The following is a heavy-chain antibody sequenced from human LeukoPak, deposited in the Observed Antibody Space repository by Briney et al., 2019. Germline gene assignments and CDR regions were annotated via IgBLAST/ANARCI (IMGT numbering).Heavy chain of an antibody. J-gene: IGHJ4*02. CDR1: GFTFSSYS. V-gene: IGHV3-21*01. CDR3: ARDYGSGTKGDY. Sequence: GGSLRLSCAASGFTFSSYSMNWVRQAPGKGLEWVSSISSSSSYIYYADSVKGRFTISRDNAKNSLYLQMNSLRAEDTAVYYCARDYGSGTKGDYWGQGTLVTVSS. D-gene: IGHD3-10*01. CDR2: ISSSSSYI.